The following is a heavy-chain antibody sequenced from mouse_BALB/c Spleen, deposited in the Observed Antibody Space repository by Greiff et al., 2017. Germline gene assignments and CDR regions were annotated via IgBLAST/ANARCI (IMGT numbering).Heavy chain of an antibody. J-gene: IGHJ2*01. D-gene: IGHD1-1*01. Sequence: VHVKQSGAELVKPGASVKLSCTASGFNIKDTYMHWVKQRPEQGLEWIGRIDPANGNTKYDPKFQGKATITADTSSNTAYLQLSSLTSEDTAVYYCAITTVSYFDYWGQGTTLTVSS. CDR2: IDPANGNT. CDR1: GFNIKDTY. V-gene: IGHV14-3*02. CDR3: AITTVSYFDY.